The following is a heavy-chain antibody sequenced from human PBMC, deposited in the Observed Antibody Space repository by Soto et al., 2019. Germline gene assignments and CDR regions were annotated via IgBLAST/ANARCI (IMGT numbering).Heavy chain of an antibody. CDR2: IWNDGSNK. CDR3: ERDHESGFGVSVPAGFEY. V-gene: IGHV3-33*01. Sequence: QVQLVESGGGVVQPGRSLKLSCAASGFIFGRFGMHWVRQPPGKGLEWVAVIWNDGSNKLYADSVQGRFTISRDNSKNTLYLEMDSLRAEDTAVYYCERDHESGFGVSVPAGFEYWGQGTLITVSS. CDR1: GFIFGRFG. D-gene: IGHD2-8*01. J-gene: IGHJ4*02.